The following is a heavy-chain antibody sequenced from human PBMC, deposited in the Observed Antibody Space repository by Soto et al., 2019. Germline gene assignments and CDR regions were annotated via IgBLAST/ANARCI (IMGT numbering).Heavy chain of an antibody. V-gene: IGHV3-30-3*01. D-gene: IGHD3-3*01. J-gene: IGHJ4*02. CDR2: ISHDGSNK. Sequence: GGSLRLSCAASGFTFSSCAMHWVRQAPGKGLEWVALISHDGSNKYYADSVKGRFTISRDNSKNTLYLQMNSLRAEDTAVYYCARDKRDLRFLEWSYYFDYWGQGTLVTVSS. CDR1: GFTFSSCA. CDR3: ARDKRDLRFLEWSYYFDY.